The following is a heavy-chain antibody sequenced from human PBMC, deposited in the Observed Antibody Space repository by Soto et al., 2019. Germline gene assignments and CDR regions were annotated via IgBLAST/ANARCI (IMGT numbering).Heavy chain of an antibody. D-gene: IGHD6-25*01. CDR1: EFTFSSYG. CDR2: IWYDGSNK. J-gene: IGHJ6*02. CDR3: AREAAPYYYYYGMDV. V-gene: IGHV3-33*01. Sequence: LRLSCAASEFTFSSYGMHWVRQAPGKGLEWVAVIWYDGSNKYYADPVKGRFTISRDNSKNTLYLQMNSLRAEDTAVYYCAREAAPYYYYYGMDVWGQGTTVTVSS.